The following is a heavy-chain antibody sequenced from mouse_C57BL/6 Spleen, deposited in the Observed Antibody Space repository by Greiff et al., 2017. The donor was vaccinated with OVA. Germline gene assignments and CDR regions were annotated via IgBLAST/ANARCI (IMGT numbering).Heavy chain of an antibody. Sequence: VQLQQSGPELVKPGASVKISCKASGYSFTGYYMNWVKQSPEKSLEWIGEINPSTGGTTYDQKFKAKATLTVDKSSSTAYMQLKSLTSEDSAVYYCARPSDYYGSSYGFAYWGQGTLVTVSA. D-gene: IGHD1-1*01. CDR1: GYSFTGYY. CDR3: ARPSDYYGSSYGFAY. V-gene: IGHV1-42*01. CDR2: INPSTGGT. J-gene: IGHJ3*01.